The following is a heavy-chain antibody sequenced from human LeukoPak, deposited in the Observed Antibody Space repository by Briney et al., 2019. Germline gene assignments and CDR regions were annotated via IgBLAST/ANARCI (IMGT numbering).Heavy chain of an antibody. V-gene: IGHV3-7*01. Sequence: GGSLRLSCAASGFTFSTYWMTWVRQAPGKGLEWVANINEDGSDKHYVDSVKGRFTISRDSARSSLYLQMNTLRADDTAVYYCARDYGDSIWGQGTLVTVSS. J-gene: IGHJ4*02. CDR1: GFTFSTYW. D-gene: IGHD4-17*01. CDR3: ARDYGDSI. CDR2: INEDGSDK.